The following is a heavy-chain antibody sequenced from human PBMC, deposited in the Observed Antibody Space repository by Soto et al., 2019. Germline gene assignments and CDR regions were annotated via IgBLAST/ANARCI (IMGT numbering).Heavy chain of an antibody. CDR2: IYYSWST. CDR3: ARAYSGYDFAAVIHFDY. J-gene: IGHJ4*02. CDR1: GGSISSGGYY. D-gene: IGHD5-12*01. V-gene: IGHV4-31*03. Sequence: QVQLQESGPGLVKPSQTLSLTCTVSGGSISSGGYYWSWIRQHPGKGLEWIGYIYYSWSTYYNPSLKSRVTISVDTSKNQFSLKLSSVTAADTAVYYCARAYSGYDFAAVIHFDYWGQGTLVTVSS.